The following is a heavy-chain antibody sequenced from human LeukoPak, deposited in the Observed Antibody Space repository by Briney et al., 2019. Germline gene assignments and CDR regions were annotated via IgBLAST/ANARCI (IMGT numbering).Heavy chain of an antibody. Sequence: GASVKVSCKASGGTFSSYAISWVRQAPGQGLEWMGGIIPISGTANYAQKFQGRVTITADESTSTAYMELSSLRSEDTAVYYCARARRSGYYDILTGYVDYWGQGTLVTVSS. J-gene: IGHJ4*02. CDR2: IIPISGTA. V-gene: IGHV1-69*01. CDR1: GGTFSSYA. D-gene: IGHD3-9*01. CDR3: ARARRSGYYDILTGYVDY.